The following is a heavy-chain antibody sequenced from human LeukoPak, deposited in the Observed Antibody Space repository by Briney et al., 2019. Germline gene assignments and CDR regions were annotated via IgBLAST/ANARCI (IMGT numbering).Heavy chain of an antibody. Sequence: PGGSLRLSCAASGFTFSSYAMSWVRQAPGKGLEWVSAISGSGGGTYYADSVKGRFTISRDNSKSTLYLQMNSLRVEDTAVYYCANHPSSGYPSDYWGQGTLVTVSS. J-gene: IGHJ4*02. CDR1: GFTFSSYA. CDR2: ISGSGGGT. CDR3: ANHPSSGYPSDY. V-gene: IGHV3-23*01. D-gene: IGHD3-22*01.